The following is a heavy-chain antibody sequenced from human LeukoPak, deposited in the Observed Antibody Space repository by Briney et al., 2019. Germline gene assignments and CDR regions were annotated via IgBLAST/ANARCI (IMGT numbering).Heavy chain of an antibody. J-gene: IGHJ6*02. CDR1: GGTFSSYA. CDR2: IIPILGIA. Sequence: ASVKVSCKASGGTFSSYAISWVRQAPGQGLEWMGRIIPILGIANYAQKFQGRVTITADKSTSTAYMELSGLRSEDTAVYYCARAHYDFWSGYPPTTCYGMDVWGQGTTVTVSS. V-gene: IGHV1-69*04. D-gene: IGHD3-3*01. CDR3: ARAHYDFWSGYPPTTCYGMDV.